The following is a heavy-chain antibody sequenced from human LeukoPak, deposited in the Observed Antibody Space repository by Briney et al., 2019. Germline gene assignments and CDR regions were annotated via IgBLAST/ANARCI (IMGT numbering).Heavy chain of an antibody. D-gene: IGHD6-6*01. Sequence: SETLSLTCTVSGGSISSYYWGWIRQPPGKGLEWIGSIYYSGSTYYNPSLKSRVTISVDTSKNPFSLKVSSVTAADTAVYYCAREKYSPGAVDYWGQGSLVTVSS. CDR2: IYYSGST. CDR3: AREKYSPGAVDY. V-gene: IGHV4-39*01. J-gene: IGHJ4*02. CDR1: GGSISSYY.